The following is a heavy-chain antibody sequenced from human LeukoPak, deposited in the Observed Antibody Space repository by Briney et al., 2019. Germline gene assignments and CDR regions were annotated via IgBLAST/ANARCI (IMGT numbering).Heavy chain of an antibody. CDR2: IYYSGST. CDR3: ARFGIVVVAADY. Sequence: SETLSLTCTVSGGSISSYYWSWIRQPPGKGLEWIGYIYYSGSTNYNPSLKSRVTISVDTSKNQFSLKLSSVTAADTAVYYCARFGIVVVAADYWGQGTLVTVSS. D-gene: IGHD2-15*01. V-gene: IGHV4-59*01. CDR1: GGSISSYY. J-gene: IGHJ4*02.